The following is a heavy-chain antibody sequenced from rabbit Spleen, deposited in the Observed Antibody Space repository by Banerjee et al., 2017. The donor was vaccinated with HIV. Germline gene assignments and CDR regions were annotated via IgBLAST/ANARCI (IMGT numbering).Heavy chain of an antibody. D-gene: IGHD8-1*01. CDR3: ARDSGSSFSSYGMDL. Sequence: QEQLEESGGDLVKPGASLTITCTASGFSFSNNYVMCWVRQAPGKGLEWIACISASNSGNTYYASWAKGRFTVSKTSSTTVTLQMTSLTAADTATYFCARDSGSSFSSYGMDLWGQGTLVTVS. CDR2: ISASNSGNT. CDR1: GFSFSNNYV. J-gene: IGHJ6*01. V-gene: IGHV1S45*01.